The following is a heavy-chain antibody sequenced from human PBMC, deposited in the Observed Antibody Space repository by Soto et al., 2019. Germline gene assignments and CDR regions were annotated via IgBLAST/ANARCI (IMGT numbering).Heavy chain of an antibody. CDR1: GFIFSDYY. Sequence: QVQLVESGGGLVKPGGSLRLSCAASGFIFSDYYMDWIRQSPGKGLEWISHISNRGNTNYADSVKGRFTIFRDNAKNSLYLQMNSLRAEDTAVYYCARENYYKMDVWGQGISVTVSS. CDR2: ISNRGNT. J-gene: IGHJ6*02. V-gene: IGHV3-11*05. CDR3: ARENYYKMDV.